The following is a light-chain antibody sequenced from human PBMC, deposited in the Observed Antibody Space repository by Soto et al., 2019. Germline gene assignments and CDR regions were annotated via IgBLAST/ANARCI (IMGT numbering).Light chain of an antibody. CDR3: SSYTSSNTYV. J-gene: IGLJ1*01. V-gene: IGLV2-18*02. CDR1: NSDVGSYNR. CDR2: DVS. Sequence: QSVLTQPPSVSGSPGHSVAISCTGTNSDVGSYNRVSWYQQPPGSAPKLMIYDVSNRPSGVLDRFSGSKSGNAASLTISGLQAEDEADYYCSSYTSSNTYVFGTGTKVTVL.